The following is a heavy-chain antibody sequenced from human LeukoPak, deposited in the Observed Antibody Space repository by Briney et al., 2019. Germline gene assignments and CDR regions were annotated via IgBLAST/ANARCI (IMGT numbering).Heavy chain of an antibody. CDR2: INSDGSST. D-gene: IGHD4-23*01. CDR1: GFTFSSYW. CDR3: ARGAYGGNWFDP. J-gene: IGHJ5*02. V-gene: IGHV3-74*01. Sequence: PGGSLRLSCAASGFTFSSYWMHWVRQAPGKGLVWVSRINSDGSSTSYADSVKGRFTISRDHAKNTLYLQMNSLRAEDTAVYYCARGAYGGNWFDPWGQGTLVTVSS.